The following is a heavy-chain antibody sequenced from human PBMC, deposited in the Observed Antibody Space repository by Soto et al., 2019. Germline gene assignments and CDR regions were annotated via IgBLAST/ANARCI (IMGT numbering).Heavy chain of an antibody. V-gene: IGHV1-46*01. CDR2: INPGGTNT. CDR3: ARADKGGSY. D-gene: IGHD1-26*01. CDR1: GYTFTSCY. J-gene: IGHJ4*02. Sequence: QVQLVQSGAEVKKPGASVKVSCKASGYTFTSCYIHWVRQAPGQGLEWMGIINPGGTNTNYAQKFQGRVTMTRDTSTTTVYMELTSLPSEDTAIYYCARADKGGSYWGQGTLVTVSS.